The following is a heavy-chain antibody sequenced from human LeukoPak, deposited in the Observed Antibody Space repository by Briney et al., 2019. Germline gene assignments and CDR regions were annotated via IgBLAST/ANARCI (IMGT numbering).Heavy chain of an antibody. Sequence: GGSLRLSCAVSGFTFSSYSMNWVRQAPGKGLEWVSSISSSSSYIYYADSVKGRFTISRDNSKNTLYLQMNSLRAEDTAVYYCAKEGNQRWLQLYYFDYWGQGTLVTVSS. CDR3: AKEGNQRWLQLYYFDY. J-gene: IGHJ4*02. CDR1: GFTFSSYS. D-gene: IGHD5-24*01. V-gene: IGHV3-21*01. CDR2: ISSSSSYI.